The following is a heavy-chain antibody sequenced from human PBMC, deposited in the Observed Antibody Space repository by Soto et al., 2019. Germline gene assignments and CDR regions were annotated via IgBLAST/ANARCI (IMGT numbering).Heavy chain of an antibody. V-gene: IGHV3-30*18. Sequence: GGSLRLSCAASGFTFSSYGMHWVRQAPGKGLEWVAVISYDGSNKYYADSVKGRFTISRDNSKNTLYLQMNSLRAEDTAVYYCAKDLPRFGEFYYYYGMDVWGQGTTVTVSS. CDR3: AKDLPRFGEFYYYYGMDV. J-gene: IGHJ6*02. CDR1: GFTFSSYG. CDR2: ISYDGSNK. D-gene: IGHD3-10*01.